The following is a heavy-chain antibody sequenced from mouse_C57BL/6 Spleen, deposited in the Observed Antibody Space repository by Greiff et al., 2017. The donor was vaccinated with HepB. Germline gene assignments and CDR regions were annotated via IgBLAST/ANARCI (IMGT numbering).Heavy chain of an antibody. Sequence: QVHVKQPGAELVRPGSSVKLSCKASGYTFTSYWMHWVKQRPIQGLEWIGNIDPSDSETHYNQKFKDKATLTVDKSSSTAYMQLSSLTSEDSAVYYCARGVITTVVEKYFDVWGTGTTVTVSS. CDR3: ARGVITTVVEKYFDV. CDR1: GYTFTSYW. J-gene: IGHJ1*03. D-gene: IGHD1-1*01. CDR2: IDPSDSET. V-gene: IGHV1-52*01.